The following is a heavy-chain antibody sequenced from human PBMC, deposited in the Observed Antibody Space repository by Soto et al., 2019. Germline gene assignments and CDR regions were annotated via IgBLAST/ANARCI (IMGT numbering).Heavy chain of an antibody. V-gene: IGHV1-8*02. Sequence: VASVKVSCKASGYTFTNNDVSWVRQATGQGLEWMGWMNPGSGDTGYAQKFQGRVTMTRDISIATAYMELNSLTSEDTAIYYCARMESFGSLNWFDPWGQGTPVTVSS. D-gene: IGHD5-18*01. CDR1: GYTFTNND. CDR3: ARMESFGSLNWFDP. J-gene: IGHJ5*02. CDR2: MNPGSGDT.